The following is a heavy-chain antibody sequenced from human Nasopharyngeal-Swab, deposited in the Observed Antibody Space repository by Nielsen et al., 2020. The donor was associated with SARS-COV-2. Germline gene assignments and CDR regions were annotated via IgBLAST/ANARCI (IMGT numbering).Heavy chain of an antibody. J-gene: IGHJ6*02. CDR3: ARDLLQGVPMRGGMDV. Sequence: ASVKVSCKASGFPFSSYGITWVRQAPGQGLEWMGWISVYNGDRNYAQNLQGRVTLTTDTSTSTAYMEMSSLRSDDTAVYYCARDLLQGVPMRGGMDVWGRGTAVTVSS. CDR1: GFPFSSYG. CDR2: ISVYNGDR. D-gene: IGHD3-10*01. V-gene: IGHV1-18*01.